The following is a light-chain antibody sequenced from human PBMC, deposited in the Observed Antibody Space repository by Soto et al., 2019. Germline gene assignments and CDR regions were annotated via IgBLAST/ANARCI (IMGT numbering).Light chain of an antibody. J-gene: IGLJ2*01. CDR1: SSDVGAYKF. V-gene: IGLV2-8*01. CDR2: EVN. CDR3: SAYSSGATHVV. Sequence: QSALTQPPSASGSPGQSVTISCTGTSSDVGAYKFVSWYQLHPGKAPKLMIYEVNVRPSGVPDRFSGSKSGNTASLTISGLQAEDEAVYFCSAYSSGATHVVFGGGTKLTVL.